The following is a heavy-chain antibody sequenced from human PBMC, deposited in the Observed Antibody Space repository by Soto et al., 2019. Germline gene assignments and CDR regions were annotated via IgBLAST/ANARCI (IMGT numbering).Heavy chain of an antibody. CDR1: GGTFSSYA. J-gene: IGHJ6*02. CDR2: IIPIFGTA. CDR3: ARVPGLGGYNEYYYYYYGMDV. D-gene: IGHD5-12*01. Sequence: QVQLVQSGAEVKKPGSSVKVSCKASGGTFSSYAISWVRQAPGQGLEWMGGIIPIFGTANYGQKFQGRVTITADESTSTAYMELSSLRSEDTAVYYCARVPGLGGYNEYYYYYYGMDVWGQGTTVTVSS. V-gene: IGHV1-69*01.